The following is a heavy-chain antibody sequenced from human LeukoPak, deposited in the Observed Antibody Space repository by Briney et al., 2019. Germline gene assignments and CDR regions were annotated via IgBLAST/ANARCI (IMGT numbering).Heavy chain of an antibody. CDR3: AGSSDAFDI. V-gene: IGHV3-72*01. D-gene: IGHD3-10*01. CDR2: TRNKANSYTT. CDR1: GFTFSDHY. Sequence: GGSLRLSCAASGFTFSDHYMDWVRQAPGKGLEWVGRTRNKANSYTTEYAASVKGRFTISRDDSKNSLYLQMNSLKTEDTAVYYCAGSSDAFDIWGQGTMVTVSS. J-gene: IGHJ3*02.